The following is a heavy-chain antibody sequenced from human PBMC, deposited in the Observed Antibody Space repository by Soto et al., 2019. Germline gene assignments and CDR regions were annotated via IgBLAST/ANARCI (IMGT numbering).Heavy chain of an antibody. CDR2: IYWNDDT. J-gene: IGHJ5*01. Sequence: SCPTLVNPTQTLTLICIFSGFSFRTSGVGVGWIRQPPGKALEWLGFIYWNDDTRYSPSLKSRLTITKDTSKNQVVLTMTNMEPVDKATYYCAKSGSSGWYGWFDTWG. D-gene: IGHD6-19*01. CDR1: GFSFRTSGVG. V-gene: IGHV2-5*01. CDR3: AKSGSSGWYGWFDT.